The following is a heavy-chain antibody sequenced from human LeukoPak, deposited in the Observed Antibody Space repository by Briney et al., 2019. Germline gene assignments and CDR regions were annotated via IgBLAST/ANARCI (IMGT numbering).Heavy chain of an antibody. Sequence: LAGGSLRLSCAASGFTFSSYWMSWVRQTPGKGLEWVASIKEDGSEKKYVDSVKGRFTISRDNAKNSLYLQMNSLRAEDTALYYCARDLSVSSSWTYYFDYWGQGTLVTVSS. V-gene: IGHV3-7*03. CDR3: ARDLSVSSSWTYYFDY. CDR1: GFTFSSYW. J-gene: IGHJ4*02. D-gene: IGHD6-13*01. CDR2: IKEDGSEK.